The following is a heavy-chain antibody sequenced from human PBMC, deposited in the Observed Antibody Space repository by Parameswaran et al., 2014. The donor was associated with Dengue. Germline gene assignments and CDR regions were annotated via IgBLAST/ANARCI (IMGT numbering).Heavy chain of an antibody. CDR2: INHSGST. J-gene: IGHJ6*02. CDR3: ARAQRHLRYYDSSGYYQNQYYYYYYGMDV. Sequence: VRQAPGKGLEWIGEINHSGSTNYNPSLKSRVTISVDTSKNQFSLKLSSVTAADTAVYYCARAQRHLRYYDSSGYYQNQYYYYYYGMDVWGQGTTVTVSS. D-gene: IGHD3-22*01. V-gene: IGHV4-34*01.